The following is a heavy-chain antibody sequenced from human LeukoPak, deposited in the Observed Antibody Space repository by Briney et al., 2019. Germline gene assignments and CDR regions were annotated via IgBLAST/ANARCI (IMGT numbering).Heavy chain of an antibody. V-gene: IGHV4-59*01. CDR3: ARVSGFSWPGVVVPAAYPFEAFDI. Sequence: SETLSLTCTVSGGSISGYYWSWIRQPPGKGLEWVGYISYSGSTNYNPSLKSRVTISVDTSKNQFSLKLSSVTAADTAVYYCARVSGFSWPGVVVPAAYPFEAFDIWGQGTMVTVSS. D-gene: IGHD2-2*01. CDR2: ISYSGST. J-gene: IGHJ3*02. CDR1: GGSISGYY.